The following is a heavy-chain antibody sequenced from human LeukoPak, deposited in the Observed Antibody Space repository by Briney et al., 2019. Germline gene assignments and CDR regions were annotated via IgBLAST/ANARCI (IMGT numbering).Heavy chain of an antibody. CDR2: INPSGGST. J-gene: IGHJ6*02. V-gene: IGHV1-46*01. CDR3: ARDRHGSGTYNYYGMDV. CDR1: GYTLTTYY. D-gene: IGHD3-10*01. Sequence: GASVKVSCKASGYTLTTYYMHWVRQAPGQGLEWMGIINPSGGSTTYAQKFQGRVTITRDTSTNTVYMEVSSLRSEDTAVYYCARDRHGSGTYNYYGMDVWGQGTTVTVSS.